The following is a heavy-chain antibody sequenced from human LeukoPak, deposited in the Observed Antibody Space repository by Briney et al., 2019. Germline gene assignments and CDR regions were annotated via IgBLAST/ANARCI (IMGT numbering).Heavy chain of an antibody. J-gene: IGHJ4*01. CDR3: AKSGGYGLIDY. Sequence: PSETLSLTCTVSGVSISSSSYYWGWIRQPPGKGLEWIGSIYYSESTCYNSSLKSRVTISVDTSKNQVSLKLNSVTAADSAMYYCAKSGGYGLIDYWGQGTLVTVSS. V-gene: IGHV4-39*01. CDR2: IYYSEST. D-gene: IGHD1-26*01. CDR1: GVSISSSSYY.